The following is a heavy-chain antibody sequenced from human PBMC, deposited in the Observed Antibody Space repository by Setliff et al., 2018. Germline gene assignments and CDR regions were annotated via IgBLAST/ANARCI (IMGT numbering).Heavy chain of an antibody. V-gene: IGHV3-74*01. D-gene: IGHD3-22*01. J-gene: IGHJ4*02. CDR3: VRGSAYSSGSFDC. CDR1: EFTLSTYW. CDR2: INSDGSTT. Sequence: GGSLRLSCAASEFTLSTYWIHWVRQAPRKGLVWVSRINSDGSTTTYADSVKGRFTISRDNGKNTVYLQMNSLRAENTAMYYCVRGSAYSSGSFDCWGQGTLVTVSS.